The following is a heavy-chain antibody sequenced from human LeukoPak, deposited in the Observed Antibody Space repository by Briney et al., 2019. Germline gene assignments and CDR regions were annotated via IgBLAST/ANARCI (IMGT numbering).Heavy chain of an antibody. V-gene: IGHV4-4*07. Sequence: SETLSLTCAVSGGSITSYYWSWIWQPAGKGLEWIGRIYTSGSTNYNPSLKSRVTISVDTSKNQFSLKLSSVTAADTAVYYCARGGRWELLGFDYWGQGTLVTVSS. CDR3: ARGGRWELLGFDY. CDR1: GGSITSYY. J-gene: IGHJ4*02. D-gene: IGHD1-26*01. CDR2: IYTSGST.